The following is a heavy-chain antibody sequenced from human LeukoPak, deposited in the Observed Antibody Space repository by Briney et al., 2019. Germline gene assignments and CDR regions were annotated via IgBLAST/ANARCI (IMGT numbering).Heavy chain of an antibody. CDR1: GYSFTDYY. V-gene: IGHV1-8*02. Sequence: ASVKVSCKASGYSFTDYYMHWVRQATGQGLEWMGWMNPNSGNTGYAQKFQGRVTMTRNTSISTAYMELSSLRSEDTAVYYCARVTMDADDILTFDIWGQGTMVTVSS. CDR2: MNPNSGNT. D-gene: IGHD3-10*01. CDR3: ARVTMDADDILTFDI. J-gene: IGHJ3*02.